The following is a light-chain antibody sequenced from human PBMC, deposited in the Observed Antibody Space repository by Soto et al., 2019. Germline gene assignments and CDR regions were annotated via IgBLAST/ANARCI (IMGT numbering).Light chain of an antibody. V-gene: IGKV3-20*01. CDR1: QSIKTN. CDR3: KQYGTSPRT. CDR2: DAS. Sequence: DIVLTQSPATLSFSPGERATLSCRASQSIKTNIAWYQQKPGRAHRLXIYDASNRAAGIQDRFSGSGSGTDFTLTISRLEPEDFAVYYCKQYGTSPRTFGQGTKVDIK. J-gene: IGKJ1*01.